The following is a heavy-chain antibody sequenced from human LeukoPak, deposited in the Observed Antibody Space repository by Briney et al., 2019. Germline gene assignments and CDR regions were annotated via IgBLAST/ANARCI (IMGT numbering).Heavy chain of an antibody. J-gene: IGHJ4*01. CDR2: INHSGST. CDR3: LCRMYSSSWTTDY. V-gene: IGHV4-34*01. Sequence: SETLSLTCAVYGGSFSGYYWSWIRQPPGKGLEWIGEINHSGSTNYNPSLKSRVTISVDTSKNQFSLKLSSVTAGDTAVYYCLCRMYSSSWTTDYWGQGTLVTVSS. D-gene: IGHD6-13*01. CDR1: GGSFSGYY.